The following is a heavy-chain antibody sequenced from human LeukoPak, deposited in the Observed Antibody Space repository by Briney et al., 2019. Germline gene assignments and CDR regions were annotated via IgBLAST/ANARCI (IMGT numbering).Heavy chain of an antibody. Sequence: GGSLGLSCAASGFTFSSYAMSWVRQAPGKGLEWVSAIGGSGGRTIYSDSVKGRFTISRDNSKNTLYLQMNSLRAEDTAVYYCAKGVSSVVYALNWFDPWGQGTLVTVSS. CDR3: AKGVSSVVYALNWFDP. V-gene: IGHV3-23*01. CDR2: IGGSGGRT. D-gene: IGHD2-8*02. CDR1: GFTFSSYA. J-gene: IGHJ5*02.